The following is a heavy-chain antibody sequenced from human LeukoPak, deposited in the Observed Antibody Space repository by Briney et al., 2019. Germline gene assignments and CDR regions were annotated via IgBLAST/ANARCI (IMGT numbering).Heavy chain of an antibody. V-gene: IGHV5-10-1*01. CDR3: ARRFAYYYDSGSYGAFDI. CDR1: GYTFTNYW. Sequence: GESLRISCKGSGYTFTNYWISWVRQMPGKGLEWMGKIDPSDSYTNYSPSFQGHVTIPADKSISTAYLQWSSLEASDTAMYYCARRFAYYYDSGSYGAFDIWGQGTMVTVSS. CDR2: IDPSDSYT. D-gene: IGHD3-10*01. J-gene: IGHJ3*02.